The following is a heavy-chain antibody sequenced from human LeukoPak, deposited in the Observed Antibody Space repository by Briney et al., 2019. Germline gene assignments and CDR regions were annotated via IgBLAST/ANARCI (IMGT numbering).Heavy chain of an antibody. D-gene: IGHD3-10*01. CDR3: AREGSGSSRVFDP. Sequence: SETLCLTCAVSGGSTSRGGYYWSWSRQHPRKCLEWVGYIYYSGSTYYNPSLKRRLTTSVDTSKNQFSLKLRSVTAADTAVYYCAREGSGSSRVFDPWGQGTLVTVSS. CDR1: GGSTSRGGYY. V-gene: IGHV4-31*11. CDR2: IYYSGST. J-gene: IGHJ5*02.